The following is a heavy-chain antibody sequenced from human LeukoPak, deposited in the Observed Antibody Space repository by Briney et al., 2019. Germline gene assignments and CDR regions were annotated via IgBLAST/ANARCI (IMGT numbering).Heavy chain of an antibody. CDR3: ASWGSEAGQRALDY. CDR1: GFTFSRYW. D-gene: IGHD6-19*01. Sequence: PGGSLRLSCAASGFTFSRYWMTWVRQAPGKGLEWVATLIQDGREKHYVDSVKGRFTISRDNAKNSVYLEMNSLRAEDTAVYFCASWGSEAGQRALDYWGQGTLVTVSS. J-gene: IGHJ4*02. CDR2: LIQDGREK. V-gene: IGHV3-7*03.